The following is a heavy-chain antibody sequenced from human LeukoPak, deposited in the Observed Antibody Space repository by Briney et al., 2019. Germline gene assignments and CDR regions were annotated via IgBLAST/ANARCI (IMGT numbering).Heavy chain of an antibody. CDR1: GFTFRSYS. CDR3: ARVPWDY. CDR2: ISSSNSLK. D-gene: IGHD4/OR15-4a*01. J-gene: IGHJ4*02. V-gene: IGHV3-21*01. Sequence: PGGSLRLSCAASGFTFRSYSMNWVRQAPGQGLEWVSSISSSNSLKYYADSVKGRFTIPRDNSKNSLYLQMNSLRAEDTAVYYCARVPWDYWGQGTLVTVSS.